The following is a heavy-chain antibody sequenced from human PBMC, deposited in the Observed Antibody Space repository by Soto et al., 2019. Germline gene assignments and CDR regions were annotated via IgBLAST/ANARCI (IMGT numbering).Heavy chain of an antibody. Sequence: QVQLVESGGGVVQPGRSLRLYCAASGFTFSSYGMHWVRQAPCKGPEWVAVISYDGSNKYYADSVKGRFTISRDNSKNTLYLQMNSLRAEDTAVYYCATDKVPVVVTAPFDYWGQGTLVPVSS. J-gene: IGHJ4*02. CDR1: GFTFSSYG. CDR2: ISYDGSNK. CDR3: ATDKVPVVVTAPFDY. V-gene: IGHV3-30*03. D-gene: IGHD2-21*02.